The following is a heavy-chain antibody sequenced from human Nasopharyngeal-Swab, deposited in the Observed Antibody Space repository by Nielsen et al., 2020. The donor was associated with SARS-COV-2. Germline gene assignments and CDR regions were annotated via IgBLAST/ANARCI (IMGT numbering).Heavy chain of an antibody. J-gene: IGHJ6*03. CDR3: ARGQDAYYMDV. V-gene: IGHV4-34*01. Sequence: GSLRLPCVVFGGTLNGFHWKWIRQTPGKGLEWIGEINDRGSGNYNPSLRSRVTISAGTSNIQFSLKLNSVTAADTAVYYCARGQDAYYMDVWGEGTTVTVSS. CDR1: GGTLNGFH. CDR2: INDRGSG. D-gene: IGHD2-15*01.